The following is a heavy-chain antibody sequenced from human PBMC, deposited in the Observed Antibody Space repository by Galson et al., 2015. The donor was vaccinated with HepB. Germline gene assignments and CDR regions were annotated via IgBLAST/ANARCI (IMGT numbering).Heavy chain of an antibody. CDR2: IIPIFGTA. J-gene: IGHJ4*02. CDR3: ARAHYDILTGYYSLDY. CDR1: GGTFSSYA. D-gene: IGHD3-9*01. Sequence: SVKVSCKASGGTFSSYAISWVRQAPGQGLEWMGGIIPIFGTANYAQKFQGRVTITADESTSTAYMELSSLRSEDTAVYYCARAHYDILTGYYSLDYWGQGTLVTVSS. V-gene: IGHV1-69*13.